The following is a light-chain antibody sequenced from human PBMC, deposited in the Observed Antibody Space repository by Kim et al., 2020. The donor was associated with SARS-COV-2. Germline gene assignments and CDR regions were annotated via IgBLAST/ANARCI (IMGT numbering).Light chain of an antibody. CDR3: QQYNNWPPS. V-gene: IGKV3-15*01. Sequence: EIVMTQSPATLSVSPGERATLSCRASQSVSSNLAWYQQKPGQAPRLLIYGASTRATGIPARFSGSGSGTEFTVTISSLQSEDFAVYHCQQYNNWPPSFGGGTKVDSK. CDR2: GAS. J-gene: IGKJ4*01. CDR1: QSVSSN.